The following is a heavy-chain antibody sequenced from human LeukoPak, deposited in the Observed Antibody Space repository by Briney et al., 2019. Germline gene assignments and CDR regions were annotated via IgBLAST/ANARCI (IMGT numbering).Heavy chain of an antibody. J-gene: IGHJ5*02. CDR1: GYTFSNYG. Sequence: GASVRVSCKASGYTFSNYGVSWVRQDPGQGLECMGWISAYNGNTKYVEKFKGRVTMTTDTSTSTVYMELRSLTSDDTAVYYCARDIPLYYDFWSGYYWFDPWGQGTLVTVSS. CDR2: ISAYNGNT. CDR3: ARDIPLYYDFWSGYYWFDP. D-gene: IGHD3-3*01. V-gene: IGHV1-18*01.